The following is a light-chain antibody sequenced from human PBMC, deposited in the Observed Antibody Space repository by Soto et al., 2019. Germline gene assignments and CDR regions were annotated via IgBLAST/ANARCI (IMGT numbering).Light chain of an antibody. V-gene: IGLV2-14*01. CDR1: PSDVGRYNY. CDR2: EVT. CDR3: SSYSTTSSPHVL. Sequence: QSALTQPASVSGSPGQSITISCTGTPSDVGRYNYVSWYQQFPGKVPKLLIYEVTYRPSGVSARFSGSKSGSTASLTISVLQAEDEADYYCSSYSTTSSPHVLFGGGTKLTVL. J-gene: IGLJ2*01.